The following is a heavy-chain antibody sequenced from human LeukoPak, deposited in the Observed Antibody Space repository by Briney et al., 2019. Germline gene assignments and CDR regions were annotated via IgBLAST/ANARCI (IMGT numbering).Heavy chain of an antibody. J-gene: IGHJ6*03. D-gene: IGHD3-9*01. CDR2: ISSSGSTI. Sequence: PGGSLRLSCAASGFTFSSYEMNWVRQAPGKGLEWVSYISSSGSTIYYADSVKGRFTISRDNAKNSLYLQMNSLRAEDTAVYYCARDSGYDILTGYHRGGYMDVWGKGTTVTISS. CDR3: ARDSGYDILTGYHRGGYMDV. CDR1: GFTFSSYE. V-gene: IGHV3-48*03.